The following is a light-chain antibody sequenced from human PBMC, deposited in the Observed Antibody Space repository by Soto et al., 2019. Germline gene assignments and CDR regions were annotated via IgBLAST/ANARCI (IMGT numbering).Light chain of an antibody. V-gene: IGKV3-20*01. Sequence: EIVDTQSSAARCVCKGERPRRSSRPSKNGSNNYLAWYQQKPGKAPRLLIYDASSWATGIPDRFSGGGSGTDFTLTISSLEPEDFALYYCQPFRSYPRTFGGGTKVDIK. J-gene: IGKJ4*01. CDR3: QPFRSYPRT. CDR1: KNGSNNY. CDR2: DAS.